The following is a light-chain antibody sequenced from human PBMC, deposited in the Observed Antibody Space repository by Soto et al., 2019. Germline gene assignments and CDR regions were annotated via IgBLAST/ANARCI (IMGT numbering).Light chain of an antibody. CDR2: KAS. Sequence: DIQMTQPPSTLSGSVGDRVTITCRASQTISSWLAWYQQKPGKAPKILIYKASTLKSGVPSRFSGSGSGTECTLTISRLQSDDFATYYCRHYNSYAEAFGQGNKVELK. CDR1: QTISSW. J-gene: IGKJ1*01. CDR3: RHYNSYAEA. V-gene: IGKV1-5*03.